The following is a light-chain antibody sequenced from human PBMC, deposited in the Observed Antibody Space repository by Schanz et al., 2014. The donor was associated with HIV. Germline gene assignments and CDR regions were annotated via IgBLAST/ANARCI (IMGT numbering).Light chain of an antibody. V-gene: IGLV2-8*01. Sequence: QSALTQPPSASGSPGQSVTISCTGTSSDVGGYNYVSWYQQHPGKAPKLIIYEVNKRPSGVPDRFYGAKSGNTASLTVSGLQAEDEADYHCSSCTTSNTLVFGGGTKLTVL. CDR2: EVN. CDR1: SSDVGGYNY. CDR3: SSCTTSNTLV. J-gene: IGLJ3*02.